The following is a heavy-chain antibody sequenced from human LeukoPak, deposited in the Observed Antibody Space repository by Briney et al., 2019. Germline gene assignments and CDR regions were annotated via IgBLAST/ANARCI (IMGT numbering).Heavy chain of an antibody. Sequence: GGSLRLSCAASGFTVRDFWMAWVRQAPGKGLEWVAHIKEDRTADYYVDSVWGRFTISKDDGKNSLHLQMNRLRVEDTAVYYCVRGGWELDYWGQGTLVTVSS. J-gene: IGHJ4*02. CDR1: GFTVRDFW. CDR2: IKEDRTAD. V-gene: IGHV3-7*01. CDR3: VRGGWELDY. D-gene: IGHD4-23*01.